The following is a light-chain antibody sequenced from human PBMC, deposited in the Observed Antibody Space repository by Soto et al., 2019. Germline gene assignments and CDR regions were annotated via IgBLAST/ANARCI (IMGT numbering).Light chain of an antibody. J-gene: IGLJ2*01. CDR1: SSNIGSNT. V-gene: IGLV1-44*01. CDR3: VTWDDSLNGVV. CDR2: NHN. Sequence: QPVLTQPPSASGAPGQRVTISCSGSSSNIGSNTVSWYQQLPGMAPKLLIYNHNQRPSDVPDRFSASKAGTSASLAITGLQSEDEADFYCVTWDDSLNGVVFGGGTKVTVL.